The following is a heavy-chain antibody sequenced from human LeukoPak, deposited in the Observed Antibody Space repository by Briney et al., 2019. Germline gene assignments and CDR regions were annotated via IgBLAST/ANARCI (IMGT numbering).Heavy chain of an antibody. CDR1: GFTFSSYA. D-gene: IGHD5-24*01. CDR2: ISGSGGST. V-gene: IGHV3-23*01. Sequence: GGSLRLSCAASGFTFSSYAMNWVRQAPGKGLEWVSAISGSGGSTYYADSVKGRFTISRDNSKNTLYLQMNSLRAEATAVYYCAKWHGPSNYFDYWGQGTLVTVSS. CDR3: AKWHGPSNYFDY. J-gene: IGHJ4*02.